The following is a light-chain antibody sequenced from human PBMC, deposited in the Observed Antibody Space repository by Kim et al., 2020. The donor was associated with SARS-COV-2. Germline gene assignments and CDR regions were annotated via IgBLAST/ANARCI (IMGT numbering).Light chain of an antibody. CDR3: QQSYSTPPT. CDR2: AAS. CDR1: QSISSY. J-gene: IGKJ4*01. V-gene: IGKV1-39*01. Sequence: ASVGARVPIPCRASQSISSYLNWYQQKPGKAPKLLIVAASSLQSGVPSRFSGSGSGTDFTLTISSLQPEDFATYYCQQSYSTPPTFGGGTKVDIK.